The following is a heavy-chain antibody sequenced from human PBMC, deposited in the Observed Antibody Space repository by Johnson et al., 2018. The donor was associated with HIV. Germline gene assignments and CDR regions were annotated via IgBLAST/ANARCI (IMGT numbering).Heavy chain of an antibody. J-gene: IGHJ3*02. V-gene: IGHV3-66*01. D-gene: IGHD6-19*01. CDR2: INTGGST. CDR3: ARDRAGAFDI. Sequence: VQLVESGGGLVQPGGSLRLSCAASGFTVSSNYMSWVRQAPGKGLEWVSLINTGGSTYYADSVKGRFTISRDNSKNTLYLQMNSLRAEDTAVYYCARDRAGAFDIWGQGTVVTVSS. CDR1: GFTVSSNY.